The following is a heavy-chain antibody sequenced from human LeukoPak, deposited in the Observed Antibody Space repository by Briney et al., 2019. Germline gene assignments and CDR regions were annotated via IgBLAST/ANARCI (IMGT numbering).Heavy chain of an antibody. CDR1: GYSFTSFG. V-gene: IGHV1-18*01. Sequence: ASVKVSCTASGYSFTSFGITWVRQAPGQGLEWMGWISAYNGNTNYAQKLQGRVTMTTDTSTSTAYMELRTLRSDDTAVYYCARDSVAVSDTVDYWGQGTLVTVSS. CDR3: ARDSVAVSDTVDY. CDR2: ISAYNGNT. D-gene: IGHD6-19*01. J-gene: IGHJ4*02.